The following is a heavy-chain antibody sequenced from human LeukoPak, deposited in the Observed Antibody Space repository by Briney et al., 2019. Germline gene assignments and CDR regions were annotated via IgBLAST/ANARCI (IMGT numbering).Heavy chain of an antibody. J-gene: IGHJ4*02. CDR2: IQSDGGTT. V-gene: IGHV3-64D*06. D-gene: IGHD5-18*01. CDR1: GFTFSSFT. Sequence: PGGSLRLSCSASGFTFSSFTMHWVRQAPGEGLEYVSAIQSDGGTTYYEDFVKGRFTISRDNSKNTLYLQMSSLRAEDTAVYYCMLLTRGAARVADYWGQGTLVTVSS. CDR3: MLLTRGAARVADY.